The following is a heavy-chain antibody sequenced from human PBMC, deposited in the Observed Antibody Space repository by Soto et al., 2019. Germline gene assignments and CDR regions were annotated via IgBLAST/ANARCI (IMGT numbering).Heavy chain of an antibody. D-gene: IGHD4-4*01. Sequence: SETLSLTCTVSGGSISSGYFYWSWIRQPPGKGLELIGNIYYIGSTYYNPSLRSRAIMSVDTSQNQFSLKLSSLTAADTAVYFCARADDFSERFDYWGEGALVAVCS. J-gene: IGHJ4*02. CDR3: ARADDFSERFDY. CDR1: GGSISSGYFY. CDR2: IYYIGST. V-gene: IGHV4-30-4*01.